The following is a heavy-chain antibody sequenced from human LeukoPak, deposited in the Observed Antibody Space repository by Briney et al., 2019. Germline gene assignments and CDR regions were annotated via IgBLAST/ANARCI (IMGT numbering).Heavy chain of an antibody. Sequence: SETLSLTCTVSGGSTSSSSYYWGWIRQPPGKGLEWIGSIYYSGSTYYNPSLKSRVTISVDMSKNQFSLKLSSVTAADTAVYYCARHTYDILTGYRYGMDVWGQGTTVTVSS. J-gene: IGHJ6*02. CDR3: ARHTYDILTGYRYGMDV. D-gene: IGHD3-9*01. CDR1: GGSTSSSSYY. V-gene: IGHV4-39*01. CDR2: IYYSGST.